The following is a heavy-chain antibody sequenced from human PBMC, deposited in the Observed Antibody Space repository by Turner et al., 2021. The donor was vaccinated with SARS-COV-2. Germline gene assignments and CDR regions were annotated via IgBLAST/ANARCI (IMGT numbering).Heavy chain of an antibody. CDR3: ARLMDTAMYYYGMDV. CDR2: IYYRGIT. J-gene: IGHJ6*02. Sequence: QLQLQASGPGLVKPSETRSLTCTVSGGSISSSRYHRGWMRQPPGKVLEWIGNIYYRGITYCSPSLKSRVTISVDTSKNQFSLTLSSVTAADTAVYYWARLMDTAMYYYGMDVWGQGTTVTVSS. CDR1: GGSISSSRYH. V-gene: IGHV4-39*01. D-gene: IGHD5-18*01.